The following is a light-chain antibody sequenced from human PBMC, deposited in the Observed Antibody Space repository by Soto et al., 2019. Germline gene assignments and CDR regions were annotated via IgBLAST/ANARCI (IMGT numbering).Light chain of an antibody. Sequence: QSVLTQPASVSGSPGQSITISCTGTTSDVGTYNLVSWYQHHPGKAPQLIIFEVTKRPSGVSDRFSGSKSGNTASLTISGLLGEDEADYYCCSFAGRSPPTSVFGTRTKVTVL. CDR3: CSFAGRSPPTSV. CDR1: TSDVGTYNL. V-gene: IGLV2-23*02. J-gene: IGLJ1*01. CDR2: EVT.